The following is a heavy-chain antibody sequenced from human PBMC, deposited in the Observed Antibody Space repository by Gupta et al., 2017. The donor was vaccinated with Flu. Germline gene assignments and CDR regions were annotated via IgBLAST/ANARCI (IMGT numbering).Heavy chain of an antibody. J-gene: IGHJ4*02. CDR3: AKGGRHNWNYDGDY. D-gene: IGHD1-7*01. Sequence: QVQLVDSGGGVVQPGRSLRLSCTASGFTFSSYGMHGVRQTPVKGLEWGAVISDDGSNEWYADSVRGRFTISRDNSKNTLFLQMNSLRPEDTAVYYCAKGGRHNWNYDGDYWGQGTLVTVSS. CDR1: GFTFSSYG. CDR2: ISDDGSNE. V-gene: IGHV3-30*18.